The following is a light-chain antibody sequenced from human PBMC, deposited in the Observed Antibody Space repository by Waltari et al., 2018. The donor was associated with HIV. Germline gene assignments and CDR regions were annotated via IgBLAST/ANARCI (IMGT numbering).Light chain of an antibody. Sequence: QSVLTQPPSASETPGQRVTISCSGSTSNIGSNTVNWYQQLPGTAPKLLIYTNNQRPSGVPDRFPGSKYGTSASLAISGLQSEDEAHYYCAAWDDSVNGWVFGGGTKLTVL. CDR1: TSNIGSNT. CDR2: TNN. CDR3: AAWDDSVNGWV. V-gene: IGLV1-44*01. J-gene: IGLJ3*02.